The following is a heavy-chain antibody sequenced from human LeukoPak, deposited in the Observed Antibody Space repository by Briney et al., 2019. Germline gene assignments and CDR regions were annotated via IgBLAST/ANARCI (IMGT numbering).Heavy chain of an antibody. CDR2: ISGSRDST. V-gene: IGHV3-23*01. CDR1: GFTFGSYA. Sequence: GGSLRLSCAASGFTFGSYAMSWVRQAPGKGLEWVSAISGSRDSTYYADSVKGRFTISRDNSKNTLYLQMNSLRAEDTAVYYCARDSGYCTNGVCWDAWFDPWGQGTLVTVSS. D-gene: IGHD2-8*01. CDR3: ARDSGYCTNGVCWDAWFDP. J-gene: IGHJ5*02.